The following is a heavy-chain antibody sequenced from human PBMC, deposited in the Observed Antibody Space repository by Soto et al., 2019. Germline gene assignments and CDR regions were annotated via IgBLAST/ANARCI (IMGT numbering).Heavy chain of an antibody. J-gene: IGHJ3*02. D-gene: IGHD3-9*01. CDR3: AKSYDILTGYYPDDAFDI. V-gene: IGHV3-9*01. Sequence: GGSLRLSCAASGFTFDDYAMHWVRQAPGKGLEWVSGISWNSGSIGYADSVKGRFTISRDNAKNSLYLQMNSLRAEDTALYYCAKSYDILTGYYPDDAFDIWGQGTMVTVSS. CDR1: GFTFDDYA. CDR2: ISWNSGSI.